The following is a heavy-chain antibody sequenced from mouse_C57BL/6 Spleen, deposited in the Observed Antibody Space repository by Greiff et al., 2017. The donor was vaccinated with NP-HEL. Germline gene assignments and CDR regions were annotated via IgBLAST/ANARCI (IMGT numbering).Heavy chain of an antibody. J-gene: IGHJ2*01. CDR1: GFTFSSYG. D-gene: IGHD1-1*01. Sequence: DVKLVESGGDLVKPGGSLKLSCAASGFTFSSYGMSWVRQTPDKRLEWVATISSGGSYTYYPDSVKGRFTISRDNAKNTLYLQMSSLKSEDTAMYYCARHATVVALDYWGQGTTLTVSS. CDR2: ISSGGSYT. V-gene: IGHV5-6*02. CDR3: ARHATVVALDY.